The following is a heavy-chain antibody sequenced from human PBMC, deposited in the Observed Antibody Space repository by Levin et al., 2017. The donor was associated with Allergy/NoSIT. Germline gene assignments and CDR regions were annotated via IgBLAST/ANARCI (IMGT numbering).Heavy chain of an antibody. J-gene: IGHJ6*03. CDR1: GFTFSSYG. Sequence: GESLKISCAASGFTFSSYGMHWVRQAPGKGLEWVAVIWDDGYKKYYADSVKGRFTISRDNSKNTLYLQMNSLRAEDTAVYYCARVLRFSYYYYMVVWGKGTTVTVSS. D-gene: IGHD5-12*01. CDR3: ARVLRFSYYYYMVV. CDR2: IWDDGYKK. V-gene: IGHV3-33*01.